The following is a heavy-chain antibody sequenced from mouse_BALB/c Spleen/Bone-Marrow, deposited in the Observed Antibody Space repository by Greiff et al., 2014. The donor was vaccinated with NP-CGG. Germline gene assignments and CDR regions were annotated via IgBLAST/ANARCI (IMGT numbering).Heavy chain of an antibody. V-gene: IGHV1-14*01. J-gene: IGHJ2*01. CDR1: GYTFTSYV. D-gene: IGHD1-1*01. CDR2: SNPDNDGT. CDR3: AREDYGSSPYYFDY. Sequence: EVKLQESGPEVVKPGASVKMSCKASGYTFTSYVMHWVKQKPGQGLEWIGYSNPDNDGTKYNEKFKGKATLTSDKSSSTAYMELSSLTSEDSAVYYCAREDYGSSPYYFDYRGQGTTLTVSS.